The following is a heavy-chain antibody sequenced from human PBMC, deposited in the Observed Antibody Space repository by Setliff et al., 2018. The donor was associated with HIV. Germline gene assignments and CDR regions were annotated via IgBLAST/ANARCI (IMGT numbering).Heavy chain of an antibody. J-gene: IGHJ4*02. V-gene: IGHV1-18*01. D-gene: IGHD6-19*01. CDR3: ARDGSLYSSGWYFDY. CDR1: GYTFTSYG. CDR2: ISASNGNT. Sequence: EASVKVFCKASGYTFTSYGISWVRQAPGQGLEWMGWISASNGNTNYAQKIQGRVTMTTDTSTSAAYMELRSLRSDDTAVYYCARDGSLYSSGWYFDYWGQGTLVTV.